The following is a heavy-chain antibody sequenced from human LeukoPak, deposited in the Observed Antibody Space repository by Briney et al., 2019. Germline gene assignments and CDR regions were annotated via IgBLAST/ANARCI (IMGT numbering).Heavy chain of an antibody. CDR2: INHSGST. D-gene: IGHD3-3*01. CDR1: GGSFSGYY. J-gene: IGHJ4*02. V-gene: IGHV4-34*01. CDR3: ARARQYYDFWSGYYNPFDY. Sequence: PSETLSLTCAVYGGSFSGYYWSWIRQPPGKGLEWIGVINHSGSTNYNPSLKSRVTISVDTSKNQFSLKLSSVTAADTAVYYCARARQYYDFWSGYYNPFDYWGQGTPVTVSS.